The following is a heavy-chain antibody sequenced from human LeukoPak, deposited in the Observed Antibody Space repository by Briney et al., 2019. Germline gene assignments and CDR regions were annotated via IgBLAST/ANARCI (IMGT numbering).Heavy chain of an antibody. CDR1: GASISSSSFF. Sequence: SETLSLTCTVSGASISSSSFFWGWLRQPPGKGLEWIGNIYYSGSTYYNPSLKSRVTISVDTSKNQFSLKLSSVTAADTAVYYCARGYSNYEVTDYWGQGTLVTVSS. J-gene: IGHJ4*02. CDR3: ARGYSNYEVTDY. D-gene: IGHD4-11*01. V-gene: IGHV4-39*07. CDR2: IYYSGST.